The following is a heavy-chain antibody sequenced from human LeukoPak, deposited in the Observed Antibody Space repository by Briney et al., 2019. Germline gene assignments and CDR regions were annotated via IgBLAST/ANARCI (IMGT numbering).Heavy chain of an antibody. CDR1: GFTFSSYA. Sequence: PGGSLRLSCAASGFTFSSYAMHWVRQAPGKGLEYVSAISSNGGSTYYANSVKGRFTISRDNSKNTLYLQMGSLRAEDMAVYYCARDTVVTSHAFDIWGQGTMVTVSS. D-gene: IGHD4-23*01. V-gene: IGHV3-64*01. J-gene: IGHJ3*02. CDR3: ARDTVVTSHAFDI. CDR2: ISSNGGST.